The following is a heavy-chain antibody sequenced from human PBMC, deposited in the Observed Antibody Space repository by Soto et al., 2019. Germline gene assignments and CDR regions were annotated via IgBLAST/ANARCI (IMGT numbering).Heavy chain of an antibody. J-gene: IGHJ4*02. CDR1: GFTFSSYA. V-gene: IGHV3-23*01. D-gene: IGHD3-9*01. Sequence: GGSLRLSCAASGFTFSSYAMSWVRQAPGKGLEWVSAISGSGGSTYYADSVKGRFTISRDNSKNTLYLQMNSLRAEDTAVYYCAKVDPLHYDILTGYFRRAFDYWGQGTLVTVSS. CDR3: AKVDPLHYDILTGYFRRAFDY. CDR2: ISGSGGST.